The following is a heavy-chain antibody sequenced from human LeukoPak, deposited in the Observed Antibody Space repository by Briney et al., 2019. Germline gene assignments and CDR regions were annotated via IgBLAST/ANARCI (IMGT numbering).Heavy chain of an antibody. D-gene: IGHD3-22*01. Sequence: GGSLRLSCVASGFTFSSYSMNWVRQAPGKGLEWVSYISSSSSTIYYADSVKGRFTISRDNAKNSLYLQMNSLRAEDTAVYYCARGGTTMIVVVIDYWGQGTLVTVSS. J-gene: IGHJ4*02. CDR2: ISSSSSTI. CDR3: ARGGTTMIVVVIDY. CDR1: GFTFSSYS. V-gene: IGHV3-48*01.